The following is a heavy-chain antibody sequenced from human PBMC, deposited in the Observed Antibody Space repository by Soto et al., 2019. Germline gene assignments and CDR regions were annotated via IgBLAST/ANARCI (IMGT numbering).Heavy chain of an antibody. CDR1: GFSISSSSYY. J-gene: IGHJ4*02. CDR2: IYYSGST. D-gene: IGHD6-13*01. Sequence: TSVTRSITCTFSGFSISSSSYYWGWISQPPGKGLGWIGSIYYSGSTYYNPSLKSRVTISVDTSKNQFSLKLSSVTAADTAVYYCARVGYSSSWYRVWDYWGQRTLVTVSS. CDR3: ARVGYSSSWYRVWDY. V-gene: IGHV4-39*01.